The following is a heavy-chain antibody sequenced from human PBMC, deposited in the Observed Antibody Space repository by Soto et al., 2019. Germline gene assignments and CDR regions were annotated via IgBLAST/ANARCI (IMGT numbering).Heavy chain of an antibody. Sequence: GASVKVSCKASGYTFTSYAMHWVRQAPGQRLEWMGWINAGNGNTKYSQKFQGRVTITRDTSASTAYMELSSLRSEDTAVYYCARVVPVAAWSDYWGQGTLVTVSS. D-gene: IGHD2-2*01. CDR1: GYTFTSYA. CDR2: INAGNGNT. V-gene: IGHV1-3*01. CDR3: ARVVPVAAWSDY. J-gene: IGHJ4*02.